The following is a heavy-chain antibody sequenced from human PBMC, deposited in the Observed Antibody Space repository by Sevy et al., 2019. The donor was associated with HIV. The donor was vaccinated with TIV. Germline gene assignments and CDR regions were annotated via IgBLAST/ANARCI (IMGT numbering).Heavy chain of an antibody. CDR3: ARPGITSGYLYYFDY. D-gene: IGHD3-22*01. CDR1: GFTLNTYR. V-gene: IGHV3-30*04. Sequence: GGSLRLSCVVSGFTLNTYRLHWVRQAPGKGLEWVAVVSDDGSTKYYADSVKGRFTISRDNSKNTLYLQMNSLRADDTAIYYCARPGITSGYLYYFDYWGQGPLVTVSS. J-gene: IGHJ4*02. CDR2: VSDDGSTK.